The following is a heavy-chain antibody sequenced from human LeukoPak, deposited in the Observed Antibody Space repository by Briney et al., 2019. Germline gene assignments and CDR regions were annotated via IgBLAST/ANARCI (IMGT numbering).Heavy chain of an antibody. V-gene: IGHV3-21*01. D-gene: IGHD2-15*01. CDR2: ISSSSNYI. CDR1: GFTFSSYS. Sequence: PGGSLRLSCAASGFTFSSYSMNWVRQAPGKGLEWVPSISSSSNYIYYADSVKGRFTISRDNAKNSLYLQMNSLRAEDTAVYYCARTRYCSGGSCRLLGYWGQGTLVTVSS. CDR3: ARTRYCSGGSCRLLGY. J-gene: IGHJ4*02.